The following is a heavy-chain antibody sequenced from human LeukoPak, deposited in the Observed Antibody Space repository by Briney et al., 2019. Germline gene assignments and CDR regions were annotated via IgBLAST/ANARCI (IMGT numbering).Heavy chain of an antibody. Sequence: GGSLRLSCAASGFTFDVYAMHWVRQAPGKGLEWVSGISWNSGRIGYVDSVKGRFTISRDNAKNSLYLQMNSLKPEDMAVYYCAKSTYYDFWSGYLDYWGQGTRVTVSS. CDR2: ISWNSGRI. CDR3: AKSTYYDFWSGYLDY. CDR1: GFTFDVYA. D-gene: IGHD3-3*01. V-gene: IGHV3-9*03. J-gene: IGHJ4*02.